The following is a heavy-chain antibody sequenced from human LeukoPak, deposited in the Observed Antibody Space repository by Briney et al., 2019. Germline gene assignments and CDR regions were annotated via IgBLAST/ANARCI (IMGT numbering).Heavy chain of an antibody. CDR2: IIPILGIA. Sequence: SVKVSCKASGGTFSSYAISWVRQAPGQGLEWMGRIIPILGIANYAQKFQGRVTITADKSTSTAYMELSSLRSEDTAVYYCATTIVVVPAAIGRTIDYWGQGTLVTVSS. V-gene: IGHV1-69*04. D-gene: IGHD2-2*02. CDR1: GGTFSSYA. J-gene: IGHJ4*02. CDR3: ATTIVVVPAAIGRTIDY.